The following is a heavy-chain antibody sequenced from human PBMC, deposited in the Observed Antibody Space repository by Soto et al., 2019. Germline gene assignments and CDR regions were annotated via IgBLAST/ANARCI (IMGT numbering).Heavy chain of an antibody. CDR2: INAGNGNT. CDR1: GYTFTSYA. J-gene: IGHJ4*02. Sequence: ASVKVSCKASGYTFTSYAMHWVRQAPGQRLEWMGWINAGNGNTKYSQKFQGRVTITRDTSASTAYMELSSLRSEDTAVYYCARAILTGARYYFDYWGQGTLVTVSS. D-gene: IGHD3-9*01. CDR3: ARAILTGARYYFDY. V-gene: IGHV1-3*01.